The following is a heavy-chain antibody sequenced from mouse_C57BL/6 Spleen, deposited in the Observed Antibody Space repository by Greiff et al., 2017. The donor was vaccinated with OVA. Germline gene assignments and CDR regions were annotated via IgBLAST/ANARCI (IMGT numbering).Heavy chain of an antibody. Sequence: QVQLQQSGAELVRPGSSVKLSCKASGYTFTSYWMHWVKQRPIQGLEWIGNIDPSDSETHYNQKFKDKATLTVDKSSSTAYMQLSSLTSEDSAVYYCARSERKGDAMDYWGQGTSVTVSS. D-gene: IGHD1-3*01. CDR3: ARSERKGDAMDY. CDR1: GYTFTSYW. CDR2: IDPSDSET. J-gene: IGHJ4*01. V-gene: IGHV1-52*01.